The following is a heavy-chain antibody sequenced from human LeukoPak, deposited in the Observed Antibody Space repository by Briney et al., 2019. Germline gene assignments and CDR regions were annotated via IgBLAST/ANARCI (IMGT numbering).Heavy chain of an antibody. J-gene: IGHJ4*02. CDR2: ISGSGSSS. Sequence: PGGSLRLSCAASGFTFSSYATSWVRQAPGKGLEWVSSISGSGSSSYYADSVKGRFTISRDSSKNTLYLQMNSLRAEDTAVYYCAKEKYYYDSSGSKFIDYWGQGTLVTVSS. D-gene: IGHD3-22*01. V-gene: IGHV3-23*01. CDR3: AKEKYYYDSSGSKFIDY. CDR1: GFTFSSYA.